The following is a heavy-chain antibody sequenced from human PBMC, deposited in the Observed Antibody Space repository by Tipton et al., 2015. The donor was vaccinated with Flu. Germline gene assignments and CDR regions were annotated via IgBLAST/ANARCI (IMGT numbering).Heavy chain of an antibody. CDR1: GGSFSGYY. CDR3: ATHCVGACSHAFDI. Sequence: LRLSCAVYGGSFSGYYWSWIRQPPGKGLEWIGEINHSGNTNYNPSLKSRVTISGDTSKNQFSLKLSSVTAADTAVYYYATHCVGACSHAFDIWGQGTMVTVSS. D-gene: IGHD2-21*02. V-gene: IGHV4-34*01. J-gene: IGHJ3*02. CDR2: INHSGNT.